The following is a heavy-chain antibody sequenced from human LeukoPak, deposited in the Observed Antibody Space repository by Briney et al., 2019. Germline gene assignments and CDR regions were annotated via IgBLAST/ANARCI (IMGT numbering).Heavy chain of an antibody. V-gene: IGHV3-7*01. CDR1: GFTFSSYW. CDR3: ARGLYSSSWYGSRGVNWFDP. CDR2: IKQDGSEK. D-gene: IGHD6-13*01. J-gene: IGHJ5*02. Sequence: GGSLRLSCAASGFTFSSYWMSWVRQAPGKGLEWVANIKQDGSEKYYVDSVKGRFTISRDNAKNSLYLQMNSLRAEGTAVYYCARGLYSSSWYGSRGVNWFDPWGQGTLVTVSS.